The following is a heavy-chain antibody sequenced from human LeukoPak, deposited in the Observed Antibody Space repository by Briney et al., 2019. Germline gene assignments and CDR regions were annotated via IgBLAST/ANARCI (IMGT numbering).Heavy chain of an antibody. CDR2: IWYDGSNK. J-gene: IGHJ4*02. CDR3: AKDSLDSSGRYYFDY. Sequence: GRSLRLSCAASGFTFSSYGMHWVRQAPGKGLEWVAVIWYDGSNKYYADSVKGRFTISRDNSKNTLCLQMNSLRAEDTAVYYCAKDSLDSSGRYYFDYWGQGTLVTVSS. CDR1: GFTFSSYG. V-gene: IGHV3-33*06. D-gene: IGHD6-19*01.